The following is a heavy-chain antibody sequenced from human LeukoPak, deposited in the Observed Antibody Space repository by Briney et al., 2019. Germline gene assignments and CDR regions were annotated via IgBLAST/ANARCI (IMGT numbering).Heavy chain of an antibody. CDR2: IKQDGSEK. CDR3: ARARGGYCSSTSCSLGFGAFDI. CDR1: RFTLSSYR. Sequence: GGSLRLSCAASRFTLSSYRMTWVRQTPGKGLEWVANIKQDGSEKDYVDSVKVRFTIYRDNAKNSLYLQMNSLRAEDTAVYYCARARGGYCSSTSCSLGFGAFDIWGQGTMVTVSS. D-gene: IGHD2-2*01. V-gene: IGHV3-7*03. J-gene: IGHJ3*02.